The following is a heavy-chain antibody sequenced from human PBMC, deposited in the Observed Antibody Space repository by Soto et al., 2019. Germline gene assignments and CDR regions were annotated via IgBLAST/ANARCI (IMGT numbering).Heavy chain of an antibody. CDR3: ARVPNYYDSSGWPYYFDY. D-gene: IGHD3-22*01. J-gene: IGHJ4*02. Sequence: GGSLRLSCAASGFTVSSNYMSWVRQAPGKGLEWVSVIYSGGSTYYADSVKGRFTISRDNSKKTLYLQMNSLRAEDTAVYYCARVPNYYDSSGWPYYFDYWGQGTLVTASS. CDR2: IYSGGST. V-gene: IGHV3-53*01. CDR1: GFTVSSNY.